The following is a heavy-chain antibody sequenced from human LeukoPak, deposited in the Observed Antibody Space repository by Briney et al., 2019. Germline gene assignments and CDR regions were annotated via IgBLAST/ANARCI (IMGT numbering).Heavy chain of an antibody. J-gene: IGHJ4*02. CDR3: ARGGRGYSYGYAEYYFDY. Sequence: SGGSLRLSCAASGFTFSSYALSWVRQAPGKGLEWVANIKQDGSEKYYVDSVKGRFTISRDNAKNSLYLQMNSLRAEDTAVYYCARGGRGYSYGYAEYYFDYWGQGTLVTVSS. D-gene: IGHD5-18*01. CDR1: GFTFSSYA. CDR2: IKQDGSEK. V-gene: IGHV3-7*01.